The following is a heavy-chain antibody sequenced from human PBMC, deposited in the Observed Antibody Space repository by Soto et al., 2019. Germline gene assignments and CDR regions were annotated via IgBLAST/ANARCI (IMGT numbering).Heavy chain of an antibody. CDR1: GYTYTDYY. V-gene: IGHV1-46*01. CDR2: INPSAGIT. J-gene: IGHJ5*02. D-gene: IGHD4-17*01. CDR3: ARDTKPSVTTGAANNWFDP. Sequence: QAQLVQSGAEVTKPGASVKVSCKASGYTYTDYYMHWVRQAPGQGLEWMGIINPSAGITTYAQKFKGRVIMTTDTSTSKVYMELSSLRSEDTAVYYCARDTKPSVTTGAANNWFDPWGQGTLVTVSS.